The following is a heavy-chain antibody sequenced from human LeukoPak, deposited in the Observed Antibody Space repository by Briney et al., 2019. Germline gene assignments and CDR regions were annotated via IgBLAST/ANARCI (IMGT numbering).Heavy chain of an antibody. CDR3: ARGHYYDSSGYHFDY. V-gene: IGHV4-39*07. J-gene: IGHJ4*02. Sequence: PSETLSLTCTVSGGSISSSSYHWGWIRQPPGKGLEWIASIDYSGTPYHTPSLKRRVTISIDTSKNQFSLRLSSVTAADTAVYYCARGHYYDSSGYHFDYWGQGTLVTVSS. CDR2: IDYSGTP. D-gene: IGHD3-22*01. CDR1: GGSISSSSYH.